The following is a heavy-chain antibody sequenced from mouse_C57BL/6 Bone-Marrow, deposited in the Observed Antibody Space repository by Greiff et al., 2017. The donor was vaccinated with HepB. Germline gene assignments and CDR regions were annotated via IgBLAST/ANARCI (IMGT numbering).Heavy chain of an antibody. CDR1: GFTFSDYG. Sequence: EVKLMESGGGLVKPGGSLKLSCAASGFTFSDYGMHWVRQAPEKGLEWVAYISSGSSTIYYADTVKGRFTISRDNAKNTLFLQMTSLRSEDTAMYYCAGNYYGSTYYYAMDYWGQGTSVTVSS. D-gene: IGHD1-1*01. CDR3: AGNYYGSTYYYAMDY. CDR2: ISSGSSTI. J-gene: IGHJ4*01. V-gene: IGHV5-17*01.